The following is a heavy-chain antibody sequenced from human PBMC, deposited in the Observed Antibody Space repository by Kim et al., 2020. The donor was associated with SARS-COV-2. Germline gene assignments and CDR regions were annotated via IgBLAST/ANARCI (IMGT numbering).Heavy chain of an antibody. D-gene: IGHD3-9*01. CDR3: ARGGASRLTSFYYFDL. CDR1: GGSISSGSCA. V-gene: IGHV4-30-2*01. J-gene: IGHJ2*01. Sequence: SETLSLTCRVSGGSISSGSCAWSWLRPAPGKGPEWNGNIYWSGTSNHNPALRRRVTLSIDRSKNQFNLQLRSVTAAATDGCFCARGGASRLTSFYYFDL. CDR2: IYWSGTS.